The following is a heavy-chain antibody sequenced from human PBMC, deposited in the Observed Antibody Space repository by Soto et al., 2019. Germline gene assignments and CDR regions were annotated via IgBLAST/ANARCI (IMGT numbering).Heavy chain of an antibody. CDR1: GYTFTNYW. Sequence: PGESLKISCKGSGYTFTNYWIGWVRQMPGKGPEWMGIIYPGDSDTTYSPSFQGQVTISADKSISTAYLQWSSLKASDTAIYYCARLGYCSRTDRSDFDYWGKGTQVTVSS. D-gene: IGHD2-2*01. V-gene: IGHV5-51*01. J-gene: IGHJ4*02. CDR3: ARLGYCSRTDRSDFDY. CDR2: IYPGDSDT.